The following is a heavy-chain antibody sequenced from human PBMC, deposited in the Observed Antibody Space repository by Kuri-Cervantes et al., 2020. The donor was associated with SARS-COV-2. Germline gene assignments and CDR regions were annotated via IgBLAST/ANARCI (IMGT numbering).Heavy chain of an antibody. V-gene: IGHV3-30*04. CDR1: GFTFSSYA. D-gene: IGHD5-24*01. J-gene: IGHJ4*02. CDR2: ISYDGGNK. CDR3: ARGASGYNPPFDY. Sequence: GGSLRLSCAASGFTFSSYAMHWVRQAPGKGLEWVAVISYDGGNKYYADSVKGRFTISRDNSKNTLYLQMNSLRAEDTAVYYCARGASGYNPPFDYWGQGTLVTVSS.